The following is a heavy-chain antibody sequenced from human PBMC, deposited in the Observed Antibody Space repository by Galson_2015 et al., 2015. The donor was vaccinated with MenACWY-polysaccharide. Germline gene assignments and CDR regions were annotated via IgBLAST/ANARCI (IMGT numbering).Heavy chain of an antibody. V-gene: IGHV3-7*01. CDR2: IKQDGSEK. CDR1: GFTFSSYW. Sequence: SLRLSCAASGFTFSSYWMSWVRQAPGKGLEWVANIKQDGSEKYYVDSVKGRFTISRDNAKNSLYLQTNSLRAEDTAVYYCAREDSSSSAYYYYGMDVWGQGTTVTVSS. J-gene: IGHJ6*02. D-gene: IGHD6-6*01. CDR3: AREDSSSSAYYYYGMDV.